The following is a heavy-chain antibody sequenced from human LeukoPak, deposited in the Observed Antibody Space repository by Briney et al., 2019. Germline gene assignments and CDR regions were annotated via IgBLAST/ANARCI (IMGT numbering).Heavy chain of an antibody. Sequence: GSLRLSCAASGFTFSNYAMSWVRQAPGKGLEWVSAISDSGGRTYYADSVKGRFTISRDNSKNTLYLQMNSLRAEDTAVYYCTKDLGSGYYYNFDYWGQGTLHTVSS. CDR2: ISDSGGRT. D-gene: IGHD3-22*01. J-gene: IGHJ4*02. V-gene: IGHV3-23*01. CDR1: GFTFSNYA. CDR3: TKDLGSGYYYNFDY.